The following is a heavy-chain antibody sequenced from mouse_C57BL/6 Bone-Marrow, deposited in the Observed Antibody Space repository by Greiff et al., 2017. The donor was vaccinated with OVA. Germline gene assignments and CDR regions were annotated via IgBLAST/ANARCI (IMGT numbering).Heavy chain of an antibody. CDR1: GYTFTSYW. CDR2: INPSNGGT. Sequence: QVQLQQSGTELVKPGASVKLSCKASGYTFTSYWMHWVKQRPGQGLEWIGNINPSNGGTNYNEKFKSKATLTVDKYSSTASMQLSSLTSEDSAVYYCASPLVAVGLGVDYWGQGTTLTVSS. D-gene: IGHD4-1*01. CDR3: ASPLVAVGLGVDY. J-gene: IGHJ2*01. V-gene: IGHV1-53*01.